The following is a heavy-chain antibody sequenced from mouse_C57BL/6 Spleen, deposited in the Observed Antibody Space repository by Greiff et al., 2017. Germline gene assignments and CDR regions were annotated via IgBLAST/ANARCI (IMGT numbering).Heavy chain of an antibody. CDR2: ISYSGST. J-gene: IGHJ1*03. D-gene: IGHD1-1*01. CDR3: ARDRGSSYGYFDV. V-gene: IGHV3-1*01. CDR1: GYSITSGYD. Sequence: VQLKESGPGMVKPSQSLSLTCTVTGYSITSGYDWHWIRHFPGNKLEWMGYISYSGSTNYNPSLKSRISITHDTSKNHFFLKLNSVTTEDTATYYCARDRGSSYGYFDVWGTGTTVTVSS.